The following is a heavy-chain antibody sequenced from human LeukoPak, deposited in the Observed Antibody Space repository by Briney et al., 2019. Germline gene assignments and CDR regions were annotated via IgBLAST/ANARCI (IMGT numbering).Heavy chain of an antibody. D-gene: IGHD6-19*01. V-gene: IGHV3-21*01. CDR3: ARDTRYSSGWYADY. J-gene: IGHJ4*02. CDR1: GFTFSSYS. CDR2: ISSSSSYI. Sequence: GGSLRLSCAASGFTFSSYSMNWVRQTPGKGLEWVSSISSSSSYIYYADSVKGRFTISRDNAKNSLYLQMNSLRAEDTAVYYCARDTRYSSGWYADYWGQGTLVTVSS.